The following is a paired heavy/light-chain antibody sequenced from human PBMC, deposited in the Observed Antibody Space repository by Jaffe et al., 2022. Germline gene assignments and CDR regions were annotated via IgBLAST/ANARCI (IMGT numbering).Heavy chain of an antibody. CDR3: ARVPHPTEAFDI. V-gene: IGHV4-30-2*01. CDR2: IYHSEST. Sequence: QLQLQESGSGLVKPSQTLSLTCAVSGDSISSGGYSWSWIRQPPGKGLEWIGYIYHSESTYYNPSLKSRVTISVDRSKNQFSLNLSSVTAADTAVYYCARVPHPTEAFDIWGQGTMVTVSS. CDR1: GDSISSGGYS. J-gene: IGHJ3*02.
Light chain of an antibody. V-gene: IGLV1-51*02. Sequence: QSVLTQPPSFSAAPGQKVTISCSGSSSNIGNNYVSWYQQLPGAAPKLLIYEDNKRPSGIPDRFSGSKSGTSATLGITGLQTGDEADYYCGTWDSSLSVVVFGGGTKLTVL. J-gene: IGLJ2*01. CDR3: GTWDSSLSVVV. CDR2: EDN. CDR1: SSNIGNNY.